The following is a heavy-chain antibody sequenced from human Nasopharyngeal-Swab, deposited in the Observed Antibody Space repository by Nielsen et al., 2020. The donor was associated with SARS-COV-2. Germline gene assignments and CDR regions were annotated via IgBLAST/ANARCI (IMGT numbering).Heavy chain of an antibody. D-gene: IGHD3/OR15-3a*01. CDR1: GFTFSSYA. J-gene: IGHJ4*02. Sequence: GESLKISCAASGFTFSSYAMSWVRQAPGKGLEWVSSISGNTFTTYYTNPVKGRFTISRDNSKNTLSLQMNSLRAEDTAVYYCAKEMGLVGGIANSLFDYWGQGTLVTVSS. CDR3: AKEMGLVGGIANSLFDY. V-gene: IGHV3-23*01. CDR2: ISGNTFTT.